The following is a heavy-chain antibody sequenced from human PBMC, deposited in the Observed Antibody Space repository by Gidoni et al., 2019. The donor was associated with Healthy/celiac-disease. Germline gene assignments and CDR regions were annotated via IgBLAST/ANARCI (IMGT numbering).Heavy chain of an antibody. V-gene: IGHV4-61*02. CDR2: IYTSGST. D-gene: IGHD3-10*01. Sequence: QLQPQESGPGLAKPSQTLSLTCTVPGGSISSGSYYWSWIRQPAGKGLEWIGRIYTSGSTNYNPSLKSRVTISVDTSKNQFSLKLSSVTAADTAVYYCAREDGITMYWGQGTLVTVSS. J-gene: IGHJ4*02. CDR1: GGSISSGSYY. CDR3: AREDGITMY.